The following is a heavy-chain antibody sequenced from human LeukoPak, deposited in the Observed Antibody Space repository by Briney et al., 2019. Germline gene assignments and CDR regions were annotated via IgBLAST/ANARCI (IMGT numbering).Heavy chain of an antibody. Sequence: PSQTLSLTCTVSGGSISSGDYYWSWIRQPPGKGLEWIGYIYYSGSTYYNPSLKSRVTISVDTSKNQFSLKLSSVTAADTAVYYCARVGYYDSSGYYYLDYWGQGTLVTVSS. CDR1: GGSISSGDYY. J-gene: IGHJ4*02. CDR2: IYYSGST. V-gene: IGHV4-30-4*08. CDR3: ARVGYYDSSGYYYLDY. D-gene: IGHD3-22*01.